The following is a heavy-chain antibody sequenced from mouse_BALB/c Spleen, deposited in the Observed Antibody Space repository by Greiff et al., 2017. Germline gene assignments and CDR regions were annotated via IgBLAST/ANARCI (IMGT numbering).Heavy chain of an antibody. V-gene: IGHV14-1*02. Sequence: EVQLVESGAELVRPGALVKLSCKASGFNIKDYYMHWVKQRPEQGLEWIGWIDPENGNTIYDPKFQGKASITADTSSNTAYLQLSSLTSEDTAVYYCQSSGDYGSSYGYWGQGTTLTVSS. J-gene: IGHJ2*01. CDR3: QSSGDYGSSYGY. D-gene: IGHD1-1*01. CDR2: IDPENGNT. CDR1: GFNIKDYY.